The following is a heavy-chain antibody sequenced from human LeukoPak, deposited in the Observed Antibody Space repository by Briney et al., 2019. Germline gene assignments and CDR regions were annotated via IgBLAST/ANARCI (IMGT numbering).Heavy chain of an antibody. CDR1: GFTFSGSA. CDR3: TRQVAAIADY. J-gene: IGHJ4*02. CDR2: IRSKANNYAT. Sequence: GGSLRLSCAASGFTFSGSAMHWVRQASGKGLEWVGRIRSKANNYATAYAASVKGRFTISRDDSKNTAYLQVNSLKTEDTAIYYCTRQVAAIADYWGQGTLVTVSS. D-gene: IGHD2-15*01. V-gene: IGHV3-73*01.